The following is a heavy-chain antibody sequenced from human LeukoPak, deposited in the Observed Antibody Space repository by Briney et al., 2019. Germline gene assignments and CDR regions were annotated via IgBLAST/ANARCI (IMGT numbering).Heavy chain of an antibody. J-gene: IGHJ4*02. D-gene: IGHD1-26*01. V-gene: IGHV3-66*01. CDR3: ARAGRVGATRYFDY. CDR1: GFTVSSNY. Sequence: GGSLRLSCAASGFTVSSNYMSWVRQAPGKGLEWVSVIYSGGSTYYADSVKRRFTISRDNSKNTLYLQMNSLRAEDTAVYYCARAGRVGATRYFDYWGQGTLVTVSS. CDR2: IYSGGST.